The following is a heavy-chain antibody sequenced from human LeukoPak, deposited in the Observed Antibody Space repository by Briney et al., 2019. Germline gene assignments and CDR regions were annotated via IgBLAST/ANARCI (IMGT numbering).Heavy chain of an antibody. CDR3: ARHSQWGIIPWAFDI. CDR2: IFESGST. Sequence: PSETLSLTCAVSGYSISNGYYWGWVRQPPGQGLEWIATIFESGSTYYSLSLKSRVAISVDTSRNQFSLKLSSVTAADTAVYFCARHSQWGIIPWAFDIWGQGTMVTVSS. D-gene: IGHD3-16*01. J-gene: IGHJ3*02. V-gene: IGHV4-38-2*01. CDR1: GYSISNGYY.